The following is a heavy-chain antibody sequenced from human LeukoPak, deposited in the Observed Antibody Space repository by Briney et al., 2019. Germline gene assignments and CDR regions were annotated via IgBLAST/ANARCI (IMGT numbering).Heavy chain of an antibody. CDR3: ARLPYYSNSYFDY. Sequence: PSEPLSLTCTVSGDSISSYYWNWIRQPPGKGLEWIGYVYHSGSTNNNPSLKSRVTISVDTSKNQFSLKLSSVTAADTAVYYCARLPYYSNSYFDYWGQGTLVTVSS. D-gene: IGHD4-11*01. J-gene: IGHJ4*02. V-gene: IGHV4-59*08. CDR2: VYHSGST. CDR1: GDSISSYY.